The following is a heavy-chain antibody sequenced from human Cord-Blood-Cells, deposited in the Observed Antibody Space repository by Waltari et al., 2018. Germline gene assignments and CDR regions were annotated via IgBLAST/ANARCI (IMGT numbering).Heavy chain of an antibody. J-gene: IGHJ4*02. CDR3: ARYSNSVDY. D-gene: IGHD4-4*01. Sequence: EVQLVESGGGLIQPGGSLRLSCAASGFTVSSNYMSWVRPAPGKGLVWVSVIYGGGSAYYADYVKGRFTISRDNSKNTLYLQMNSLRAEDTAVYYCARYSNSVDYWGQGTLVTVSS. V-gene: IGHV3-53*01. CDR1: GFTVSSNY. CDR2: IYGGGSA.